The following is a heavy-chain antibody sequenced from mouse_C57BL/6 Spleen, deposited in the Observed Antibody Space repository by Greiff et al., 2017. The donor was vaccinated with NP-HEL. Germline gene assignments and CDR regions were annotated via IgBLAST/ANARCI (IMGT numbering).Heavy chain of an antibody. CDR2: ISGGGGNT. CDR1: GFTFSSYT. CDR3: ARKGYYGNFYWYFDV. D-gene: IGHD2-1*01. Sequence: DVMLVESGGGLVKPGGSLKLSCAASGFTFSSYTMSWVRQTPEKRLEWVATISGGGGNTYYPDSVKGRFTISRDNATNTLYLQMSSLRSEDTALYYCARKGYYGNFYWYFDVWGTGTTVTVSS. V-gene: IGHV5-9*01. J-gene: IGHJ1*03.